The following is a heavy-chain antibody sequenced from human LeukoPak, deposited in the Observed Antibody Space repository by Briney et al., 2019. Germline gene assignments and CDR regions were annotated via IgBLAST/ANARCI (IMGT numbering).Heavy chain of an antibody. CDR1: GGTFSSYA. J-gene: IGHJ4*02. Sequence: SVKVSCKASGGTFSSYAISWVRQAPGQGLEWMGGIIPIFGTANYAQKFQGRVTITADESTSTAYMELSSLRSEDTAVYYCARAPLYSYDSSGYIFDYWGQGTLVTVSS. D-gene: IGHD3-22*01. CDR3: ARAPLYSYDSSGYIFDY. V-gene: IGHV1-69*13. CDR2: IIPIFGTA.